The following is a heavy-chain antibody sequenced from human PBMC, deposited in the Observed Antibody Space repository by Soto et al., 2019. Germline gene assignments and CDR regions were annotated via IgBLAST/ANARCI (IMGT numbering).Heavy chain of an antibody. CDR3: ARDRATFDA. J-gene: IGHJ4*02. CDR2: ISGSGANT. Sequence: EVQLLESGGGLVQPGGSLGLSCVASGFTFTTYAMSWVRQVPGKGLEWISSISGSGANTWYAGSVQGRFIISRDNSQTTLALHMAGLRAEDTAIYYCARDRATFDAWGQVTLVSVSS. CDR1: GFTFTTYA. D-gene: IGHD1-26*01. V-gene: IGHV3-23*01.